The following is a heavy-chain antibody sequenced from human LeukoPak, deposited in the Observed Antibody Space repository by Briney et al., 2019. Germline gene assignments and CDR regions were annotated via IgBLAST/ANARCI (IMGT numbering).Heavy chain of an antibody. Sequence: RGGSLRLSCAASGFTFSSFAMTWVRQAPGKGLEWVSTISGSGYYTYYADSVKGRFTISRDNSKNTLYLQLNSLRAEDTAVYHCTTESGGNWDYFDYWGQGTLVTVSS. J-gene: IGHJ4*02. V-gene: IGHV3-23*01. CDR3: TTESGGNWDYFDY. D-gene: IGHD2-15*01. CDR2: ISGSGYYT. CDR1: GFTFSSFA.